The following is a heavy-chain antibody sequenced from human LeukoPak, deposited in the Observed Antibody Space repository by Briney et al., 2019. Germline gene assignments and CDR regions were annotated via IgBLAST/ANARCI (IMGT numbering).Heavy chain of an antibody. V-gene: IGHV4-59*08. CDR1: GGSISSYY. CDR3: ARHLTGLYYFDY. CDR2: IYYSGST. Sequence: SETLSLTCTVSGGSISSYYWSWLRQPPGKGLEWIGYIYYSGSTNYNPSLKSRVTISVDTSKNQFSLKLSSVTAADTAVYYCARHLTGLYYFDYWGQGTLVTVSS. J-gene: IGHJ4*02. D-gene: IGHD3-9*01.